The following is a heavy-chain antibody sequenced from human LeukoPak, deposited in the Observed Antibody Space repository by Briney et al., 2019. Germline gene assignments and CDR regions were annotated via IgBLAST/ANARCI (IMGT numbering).Heavy chain of an antibody. J-gene: IGHJ4*02. CDR3: ARDRSTNSYAEYFFDY. V-gene: IGHV3-21*01. CDR1: GFTFSTYS. D-gene: IGHD5-18*01. CDR2: ISSSSSYI. Sequence: GGSLRLSCAASGFTFSTYSMNWVRQAPGKGLEWVSSISSSSSYIYYADSVKGRFTISRDNVKNSLFLQMNSLRAEDTALYYCARDRSTNSYAEYFFDYWGQGTLVTVSS.